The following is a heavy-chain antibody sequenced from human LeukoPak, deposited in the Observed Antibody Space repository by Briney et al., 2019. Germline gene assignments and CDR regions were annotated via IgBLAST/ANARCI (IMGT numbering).Heavy chain of an antibody. D-gene: IGHD6-19*01. Sequence: SETLSLTCTVSGGSITSTNYLWGWVRQPPGKGLEWIGEINHSGSTNYNPSLKSRVTISVDTSKNQFSLKLSSVTAADTAVYYCARHVLGYSSGWFDYWGQGTLVTVSS. CDR3: ARHVLGYSSGWFDY. J-gene: IGHJ4*02. V-gene: IGHV4-39*01. CDR1: GGSITSTNYL. CDR2: INHSGST.